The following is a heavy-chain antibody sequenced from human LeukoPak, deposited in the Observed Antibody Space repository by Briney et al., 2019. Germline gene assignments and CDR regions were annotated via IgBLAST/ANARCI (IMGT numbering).Heavy chain of an antibody. CDR1: GFTFSNYE. V-gene: IGHV3-48*03. CDR2: ISRSSGSSI. D-gene: IGHD2-15*01. CDR3: AKGSGPLGGVAFDI. Sequence: QPGGSLRLSCAASGFTFSNYEMNWVRQAPGKGLEWVSYISRSSGSSIYYADSVKGRFTISRDNSKNTLYLQMNSLRADDTAVYYCAKGSGPLGGVAFDIWGQGTMVTVSS. J-gene: IGHJ3*02.